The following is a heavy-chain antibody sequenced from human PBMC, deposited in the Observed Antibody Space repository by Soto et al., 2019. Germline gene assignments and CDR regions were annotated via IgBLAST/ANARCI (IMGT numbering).Heavy chain of an antibody. J-gene: IGHJ3*02. V-gene: IGHV2-5*02. D-gene: IGHD4-17*01. CDR1: GFSLSTSGVG. Sequence: QITLKESGPTLVKPTQTLTLTCTFSGFSLSTSGVGVGWIRQPPGKALEWLALIYWDDVKRYSPSLKSRPTSTTDTSKNQVDLILTNMDPVDTATYYCAHRVYGHYVRGDAIDIWGQGTMVTVSS. CDR3: AHRVYGHYVRGDAIDI. CDR2: IYWDDVK.